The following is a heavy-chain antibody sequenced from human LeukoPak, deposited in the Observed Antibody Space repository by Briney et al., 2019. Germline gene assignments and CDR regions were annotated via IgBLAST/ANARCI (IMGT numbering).Heavy chain of an antibody. Sequence: SQTLSLTCAISGDSVSSNSAAWNWIRQSPSRGLEWLGRTYYRSKWYNDYAVSVKSRITINPDTSKNQFSLQLNSVTPEDTAVYYCAGGVLGFRYYGSGKLDYYYYMDVWGKGTTVTVSS. CDR2: TYYRSKWYN. J-gene: IGHJ6*03. V-gene: IGHV6-1*01. D-gene: IGHD3-10*01. CDR3: AGGVLGFRYYGSGKLDYYYYMDV. CDR1: GDSVSSNSAA.